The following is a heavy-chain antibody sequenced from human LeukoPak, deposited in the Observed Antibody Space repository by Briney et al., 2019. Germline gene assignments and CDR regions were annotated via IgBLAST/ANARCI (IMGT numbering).Heavy chain of an antibody. J-gene: IGHJ4*02. CDR3: AREGYYGSGSPPSLYFDY. D-gene: IGHD3-10*01. CDR2: ISWSTGTT. V-gene: IGHV3-9*01. CDR1: GFPFDDFA. Sequence: GGSLRLSCAASGFPFDDFAMHWVRQAPGKGLGWDSGISWSTGTTGYATSVKGRFTISRDNSRSTLYLQMNSLRPEDTAIYYCAREGYYGSGSPPSLYFDYWGQGTLVTVSS.